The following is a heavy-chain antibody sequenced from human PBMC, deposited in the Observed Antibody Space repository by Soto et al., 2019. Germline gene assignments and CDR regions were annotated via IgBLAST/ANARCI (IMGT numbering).Heavy chain of an antibody. CDR1: GGSISSGGYY. V-gene: IGHV4-31*03. Sequence: NPSETLSLTCTVSGGSISSGGYYWSWIRQHPGKGLEWIGYIYYSGSTYYKPSLKSRVTISVDTSKNQFSLKLSSVTAADTAVYYCAIDFPPTNYYGSRSPIYYYGMDVWGQGTTVTVSS. CDR2: IYYSGST. CDR3: AIDFPPTNYYGSRSPIYYYGMDV. D-gene: IGHD3-10*01. J-gene: IGHJ6*02.